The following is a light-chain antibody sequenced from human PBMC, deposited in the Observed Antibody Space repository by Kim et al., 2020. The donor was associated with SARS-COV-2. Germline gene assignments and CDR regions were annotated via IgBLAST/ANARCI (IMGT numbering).Light chain of an antibody. J-gene: IGKJ1*01. CDR3: QHYDNSSPWT. CDR2: YAS. CDR1: HIVSYCD. V-gene: IGKV3-20*01. Sequence: NSASLACTPRHIVSYCDLPWSPPKPPQPPTPLIHYASTRATGIPNRFSGSGSGTDFSLTINRLEPDDFAIYYCQHYDNSSPWTFGPGAQVDIK.